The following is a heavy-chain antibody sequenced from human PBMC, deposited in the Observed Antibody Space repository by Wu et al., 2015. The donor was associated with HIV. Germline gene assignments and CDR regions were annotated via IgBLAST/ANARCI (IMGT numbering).Heavy chain of an antibody. CDR2: IVPNSGGT. Sequence: QVQLVQSGAEVKKPGASVKVSCKASGYTFTGYYIHWVRQAPGQGLEWMGWIVPNSGGTNYAQKLQGRVTMTTDTSTSTAYMELRSLRSDDTAVYYCARVGARREVLSHYFDYWGQGTLVTVSS. D-gene: IGHD1-26*01. CDR1: GYTFTGYY. J-gene: IGHJ4*02. V-gene: IGHV1-2*02. CDR3: ARVGARREVLSHYFDY.